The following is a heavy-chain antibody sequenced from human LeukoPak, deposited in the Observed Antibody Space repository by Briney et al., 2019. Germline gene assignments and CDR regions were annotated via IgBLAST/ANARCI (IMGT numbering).Heavy chain of an antibody. J-gene: IGHJ6*02. D-gene: IGHD2-2*01. CDR2: ISSSSSYI. V-gene: IGHV3-21*01. CDR3: ARDDIVVVPAANYYYYGMDV. Sequence: GGSLRLSCAASGFTFSSYEMNWVRQAPGKGLEWVSSISSSSSYIYYADSVKGRFTISRDNAKNSLYLQMNSLRAEDTAVYYCARDDIVVVPAANYYYYGMDVWGQGTTVTVSS. CDR1: GFTFSSYE.